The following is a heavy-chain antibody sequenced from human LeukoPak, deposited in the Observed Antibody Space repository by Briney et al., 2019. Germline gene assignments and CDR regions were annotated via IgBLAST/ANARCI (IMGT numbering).Heavy chain of an antibody. V-gene: IGHV3-11*01. Sequence: GGSLRVSCAASGFTFSDYYMSWIRQALGKGLEWVSYISSSGSTIYYADSVKGRFTISRDNAKNSLYLQMNSLRAEDTAVYYCARDLERYYYDSSGYPNWFNPWGQGTLVTVSS. CDR3: ARDLERYYYDSSGYPNWFNP. CDR2: ISSSGSTI. D-gene: IGHD3-22*01. J-gene: IGHJ5*02. CDR1: GFTFSDYY.